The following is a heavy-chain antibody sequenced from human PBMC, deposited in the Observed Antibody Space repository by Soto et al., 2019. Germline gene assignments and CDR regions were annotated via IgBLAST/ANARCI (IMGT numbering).Heavy chain of an antibody. J-gene: IGHJ4*01. CDR2: ISISSSDR. Sequence: GGSLRLSCAASGFTLRTYTMNWVRQAPGKGLEWVSSISISSSDRYYADSVRGRFTISRDNAKNALYLQMNSLRADDTAVYFCVRGMNPLFGGQGTLVTVSS. CDR1: GFTLRTYT. V-gene: IGHV3-21*06. CDR3: VRGMNPLF.